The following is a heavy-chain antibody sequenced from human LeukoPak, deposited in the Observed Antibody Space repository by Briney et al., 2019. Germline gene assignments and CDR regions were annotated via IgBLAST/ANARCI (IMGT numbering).Heavy chain of an antibody. CDR1: GGSITNSDYF. CDR2: EDYSGRP. Sequence: SSETLSLTCTVSGGSITNSDYFWGWIRQPPGKGLEWMGNEDYSGRPHRNPSLMGRVTINADRSRNQFSLNLSSVNAADTAVYFCARLDASLAHLSGSFPDYWGQGALVTVSS. D-gene: IGHD3-10*01. CDR3: ARLDASLAHLSGSFPDY. V-gene: IGHV4-39*01. J-gene: IGHJ4*02.